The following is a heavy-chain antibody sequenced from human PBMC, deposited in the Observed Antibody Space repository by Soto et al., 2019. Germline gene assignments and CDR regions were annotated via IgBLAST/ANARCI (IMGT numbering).Heavy chain of an antibody. D-gene: IGHD2-15*01. CDR1: GGSISSYY. CDR3: ARGVVVVAAPGYYFDY. Sequence: QVQLQESDPGLVKPSETLSLTCTVSGGSISSYYWSWIRQPPGKGLEWIGYIYYSGSTNYNPSLKSRVTISVDTSKNQFSLKLSSVTAADTAVYYCARGVVVVAAPGYYFDYWGQGTLVTVSS. CDR2: IYYSGST. J-gene: IGHJ4*02. V-gene: IGHV4-59*01.